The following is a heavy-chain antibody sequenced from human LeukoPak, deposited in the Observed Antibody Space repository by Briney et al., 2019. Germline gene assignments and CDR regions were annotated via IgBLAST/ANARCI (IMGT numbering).Heavy chain of an antibody. J-gene: IGHJ4*01. D-gene: IGHD5-24*01. CDR1: GFTFGDFD. Sequence: PGGSLRLSCTASGFTFGDFDMSWVRQAPEKWLEWVGFIRSRGYGGTTEYAASVKDRFTISRDDSKNIAYLQMNRLKIEDTAIYYCTKDRDVERAIFSGGGSWGQGTLVTVSS. CDR2: IRSRGYGGTT. V-gene: IGHV3-49*04. CDR3: TKDRDVERAIFSGGGS.